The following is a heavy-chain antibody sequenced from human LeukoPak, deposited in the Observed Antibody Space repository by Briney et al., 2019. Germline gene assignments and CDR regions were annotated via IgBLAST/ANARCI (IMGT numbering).Heavy chain of an antibody. V-gene: IGHV3-7*01. CDR1: GLTFSSYW. CDR3: ARDDNCGDEFDY. CDR2: IKQDGRET. Sequence: GGCLTPSCAASGLTFSSYWVSCVRPAPGEWIGWVATIKQDGRETTHVEYVKGRFTISRDNAKSSLYLQMISLRAEDTAVCYCARDDNCGDEFDYWGQGTLVTVSS. J-gene: IGHJ4*02. D-gene: IGHD2-21*01.